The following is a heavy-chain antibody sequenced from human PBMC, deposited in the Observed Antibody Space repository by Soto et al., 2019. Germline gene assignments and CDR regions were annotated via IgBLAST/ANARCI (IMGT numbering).Heavy chain of an antibody. J-gene: IGHJ6*03. D-gene: IGHD2-2*01. V-gene: IGHV4-59*01. CDR3: AREMGFCTTTSCHAGPLYYYMDV. CDR2: IYNSGST. Sequence: QVQLQESGPGLVKPSEAQSITCSVSGGSISSYHWSWIRQPPGKGLEWIGEIYNSGSTNYNPSLKSRVTISVDTSQNQFSLRLSSVTAADTAVYYCAREMGFCTTTSCHAGPLYYYMDVWGKGTTVTVSS. CDR1: GGSISSYH.